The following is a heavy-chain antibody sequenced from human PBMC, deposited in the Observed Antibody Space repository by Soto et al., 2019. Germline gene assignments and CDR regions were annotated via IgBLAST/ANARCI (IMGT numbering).Heavy chain of an antibody. J-gene: IGHJ6*02. D-gene: IGHD2-2*01. CDR2: ISGRGDTV. V-gene: IGHV3-23*01. CDR3: ADLVPAATLGACYDMDV. Sequence: GVSLRLSCAASGFTFNYYTMSWFRQAPGKGLERVSAISGRGDTVYYADSVKGRFTISRDNFKSTLYLQLDSFGADETAVDYCADLVPAATLGACYDMDVWGQETRGIVSS. CDR1: GFTFNYYT.